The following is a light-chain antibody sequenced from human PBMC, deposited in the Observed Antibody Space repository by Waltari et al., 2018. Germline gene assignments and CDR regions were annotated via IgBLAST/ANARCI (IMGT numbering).Light chain of an antibody. CDR3: QQYYSTPPT. CDR2: CAS. J-gene: IGKJ2*01. V-gene: IGKV4-1*01. Sequence: DIMMTQSPDSLAVSLGERATINCNSRQRFLWSFNNNNYLAWYQQKPGQPPKLLIHCASTRESGVPDRFSGSGSGTDFTLTISSLQAEDVAVYYCQQYYSTPPTFGQGTKLEIK. CDR1: QRFLWSFNNNNY.